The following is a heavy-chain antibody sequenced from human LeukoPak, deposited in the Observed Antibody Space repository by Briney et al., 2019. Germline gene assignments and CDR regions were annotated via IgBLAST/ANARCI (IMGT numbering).Heavy chain of an antibody. CDR1: GFTFSNAW. Sequence: NPGGSLRLSCAASGFTFSNAWMSWVRQAPGKGLEWVGRIKSKTDGGTTDYAAPVKGRFTISRDDSKNTLYLQMNSLKTEGTAVYYCTTVWVATKKLIDYWGQGTLVTVSS. J-gene: IGHJ4*02. CDR2: IKSKTDGGTT. V-gene: IGHV3-15*01. D-gene: IGHD5-12*01. CDR3: TTVWVATKKLIDY.